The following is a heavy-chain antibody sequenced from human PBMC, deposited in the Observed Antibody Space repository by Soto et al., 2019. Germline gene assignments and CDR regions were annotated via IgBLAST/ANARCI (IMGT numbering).Heavy chain of an antibody. CDR3: AIFGGGMDV. D-gene: IGHD2-21*01. CDR1: GGSISGINW. Sequence: QVQLQESGPGLVKPSGTLSLTCVVSGGSISGINWWYWVRQPPGKGLEGIGEIYHSGSTHYNPSLMIRITISVDKSRNQFSLRRSSVTAVETAVYFCAIFGGGMDVWGQGTTVTVSS. CDR2: IYHSGST. J-gene: IGHJ6*02. V-gene: IGHV4-4*02.